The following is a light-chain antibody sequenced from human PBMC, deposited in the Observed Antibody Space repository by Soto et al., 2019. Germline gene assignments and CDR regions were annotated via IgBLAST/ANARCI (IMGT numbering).Light chain of an antibody. CDR1: QSLVYSDGNTY. Sequence: DVVMTQSPHSLPVTIGQPASISCRSSQSLVYSDGNTYLNWFQQRPGQSPRRLIYKVSNRDSGVPDRFSGSGSGTEFTLTISSLQSEDLAVYYCQQYNNWPPTFGRGTRLEIK. J-gene: IGKJ5*01. CDR2: KVS. CDR3: QQYNNWPPT. V-gene: IGKV2-30*01.